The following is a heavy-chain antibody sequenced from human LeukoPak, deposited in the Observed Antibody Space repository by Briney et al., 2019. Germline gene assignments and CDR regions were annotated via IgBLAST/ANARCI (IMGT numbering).Heavy chain of an antibody. D-gene: IGHD2-2*01. CDR3: ARSDIVVVPAAGDFDY. V-gene: IGHV3-7*01. CDR1: GFTFSSYW. CDR2: IKQDGSEK. J-gene: IGHJ4*02. Sequence: PGGSLRLSCAASGFTFSSYWMSWVRQAPGKGLEWVANIKQDGSEKYYVDSVKGRFTISRDNAKNSLYLQMNSLRAEDTAVYYCARSDIVVVPAAGDFDYWGQGTLVTVSS.